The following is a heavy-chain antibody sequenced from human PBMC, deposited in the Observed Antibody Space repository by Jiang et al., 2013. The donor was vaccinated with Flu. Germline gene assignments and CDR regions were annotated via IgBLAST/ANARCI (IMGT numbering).Heavy chain of an antibody. Sequence: RQMPGKGLEWMGIIYPGDSDTRYSPSFQGQVTISADKSISTAYLQWSSLKASDTAMYYCARNLYYYDTFYYFDYWGQGTLVTVSS. CDR3: ARNLYYYDTFYYFDY. V-gene: IGHV5-51*01. J-gene: IGHJ4*02. CDR2: IYPGDSDT. D-gene: IGHD3-22*01.